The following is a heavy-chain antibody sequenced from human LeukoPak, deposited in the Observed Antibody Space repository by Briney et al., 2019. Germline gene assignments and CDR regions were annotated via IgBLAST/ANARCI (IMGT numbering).Heavy chain of an antibody. J-gene: IGHJ5*02. D-gene: IGHD3-10*01. CDR1: RFTFDDYA. CDR2: ISWNSGSI. V-gene: IGHV3-9*01. CDR3: VKGRWFGELLS. Sequence: GGSLRLSCTASRFTFDDYAMYWVRQAPGKGLEWVSGISWNSGSIAYADSVKGRFTISRDNAKNSLYLQMNSLRAEDTALYYCVKGRWFGELLSWGQGTLVSVSS.